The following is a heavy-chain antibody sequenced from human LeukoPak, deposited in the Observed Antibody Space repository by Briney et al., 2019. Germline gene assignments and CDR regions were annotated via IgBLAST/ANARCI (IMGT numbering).Heavy chain of an antibody. D-gene: IGHD5/OR15-5a*01. CDR3: TTDQSSVYCPNSYFDY. Sequence: GGSLRLSCAASGFTFSNAWMSWVRQAPGKGLEWVGHIKSKTDGGTTDYAAPVKGRFTISRDDSKNTLYLQMNSLGTEDTAVYYCTTDQSSVYCPNSYFDYWGQGTLVTVSS. V-gene: IGHV3-15*01. CDR1: GFTFSNAW. J-gene: IGHJ4*02. CDR2: IKSKTDGGTT.